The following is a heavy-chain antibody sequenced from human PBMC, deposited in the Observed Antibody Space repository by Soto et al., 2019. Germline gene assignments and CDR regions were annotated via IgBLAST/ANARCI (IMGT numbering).Heavy chain of an antibody. CDR3: ARHGGGYSFDS. J-gene: IGHJ4*02. CDR2: IYYSGST. D-gene: IGHD3-16*01. V-gene: IGHV4-61*01. Sequence: QVQLQESGPGLVKPSETLSLTCTVSGGSVSSGSYYWSWIRQPPGKGLEWIGYIYYSGSTNYSPSLKSRVTISVDTSKNQFSLKLNSVTAADTAVYYCARHGGGYSFDSWGQGTLVTVSS. CDR1: GGSVSSGSYY.